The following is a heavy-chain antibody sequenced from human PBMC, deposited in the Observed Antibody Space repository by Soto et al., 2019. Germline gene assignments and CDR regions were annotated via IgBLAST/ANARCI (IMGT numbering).Heavy chain of an antibody. V-gene: IGHV1-46*01. CDR3: ARDPQTYCGGDCPNWFDP. J-gene: IGHJ5*02. CDR2: INPSGGST. CDR1: GYTFTSYY. D-gene: IGHD2-21*02. Sequence: QVQLVQSGAEVKKPGASVKVSCKASGYTFTSYYMHWVRQAPGQGLEWMGIINPSGGSTSYAQKFQVRVTMTRDTSTSTVYMELSSLRSEDTAVYYCARDPQTYCGGDCPNWFDPWGQGTLVTVSS.